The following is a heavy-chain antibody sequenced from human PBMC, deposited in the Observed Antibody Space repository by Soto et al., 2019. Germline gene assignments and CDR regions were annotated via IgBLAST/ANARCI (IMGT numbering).Heavy chain of an antibody. V-gene: IGHV4-28*01. Sequence: QVQLQESGPGLVKPSDTLSLTCAVSGYSISSSNWWGWIRQPQGKGLEWIGYIYYSGTTYYNPSLKSRVTMSVDTSKNQFPLKLTSVTAVDTAVYYCARREIEGPIDCWGQGTLVTVSS. D-gene: IGHD1-26*01. CDR1: GYSISSSNW. CDR2: IYYSGTT. J-gene: IGHJ4*02. CDR3: ARREIEGPIDC.